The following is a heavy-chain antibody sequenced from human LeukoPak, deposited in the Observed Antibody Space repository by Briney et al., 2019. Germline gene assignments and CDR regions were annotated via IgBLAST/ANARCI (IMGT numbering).Heavy chain of an antibody. D-gene: IGHD3-3*01. CDR3: ARTPPSDFWSGYVFREYYFDY. Sequence: PSETLSLTCAVYGGSFSGYYWSWIRQPPGKGLEWIGYIYYSGSTYYNPSLKSRVTMSVDTSKNQFSLKLSSVTAVDTAVYYCARTPPSDFWSGYVFREYYFDYWGQGTLVTVSS. CDR2: IYYSGST. CDR1: GGSFSGYY. V-gene: IGHV4-34*10. J-gene: IGHJ4*02.